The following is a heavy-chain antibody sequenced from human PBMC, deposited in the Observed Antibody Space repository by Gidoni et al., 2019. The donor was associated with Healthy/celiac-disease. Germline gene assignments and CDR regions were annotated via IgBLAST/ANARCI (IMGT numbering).Heavy chain of an antibody. Sequence: QVQLVESGGGVVQPGRSLRLSCAASGFTFSSYGMNWVRQAPGKGLEWVAVIWYDGSNKYYADSVKGRFTISRDNSKNTLYLQMNSLRAEDTAVYYCARDPPTADWGHSYYYGMDVWGQGTTVTVSS. CDR2: IWYDGSNK. V-gene: IGHV3-33*01. J-gene: IGHJ6*02. CDR3: ARDPPTADWGHSYYYGMDV. CDR1: GFTFSSYG. D-gene: IGHD3-16*01.